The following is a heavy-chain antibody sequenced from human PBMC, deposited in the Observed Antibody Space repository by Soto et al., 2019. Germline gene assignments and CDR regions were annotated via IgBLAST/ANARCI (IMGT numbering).Heavy chain of an antibody. Sequence: ASVKVSCKASGYTFTGYYMRWVRQAPGQGLEWMGWINPNSGGTNYAQKFQGRVTMTRDTSISTAYMELSRLRSDDTAAYYCARESLVVVADYYYYYGMDVWGQGTTVTVSS. CDR1: GYTFTGYY. CDR3: ARESLVVVADYYYYYGMDV. V-gene: IGHV1-2*02. J-gene: IGHJ6*02. CDR2: INPNSGGT. D-gene: IGHD2-15*01.